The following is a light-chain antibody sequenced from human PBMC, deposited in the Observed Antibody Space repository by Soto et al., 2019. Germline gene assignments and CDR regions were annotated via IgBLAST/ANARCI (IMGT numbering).Light chain of an antibody. CDR3: QHLGT. CDR1: QSISSW. J-gene: IGKJ1*01. V-gene: IGKV1-5*03. CDR2: KAS. Sequence: DIQMTQSPSTLSASVGDRVTITCRASQSISSWLAWYQQKPGKAPKLLLYKASSLESGVPSRFSGSGSGTEFTLTISSLQPDDFATYYCQHLGTFGQGTKVDI.